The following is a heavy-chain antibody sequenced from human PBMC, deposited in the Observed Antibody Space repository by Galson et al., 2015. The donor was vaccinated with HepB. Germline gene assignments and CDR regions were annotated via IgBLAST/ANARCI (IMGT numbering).Heavy chain of an antibody. CDR3: TTDAAFWSGYYTSGWFDP. CDR1: GFTFSNAW. D-gene: IGHD3-3*01. V-gene: IGHV3-15*07. J-gene: IGHJ5*02. CDR2: IKSKTDGGTT. Sequence: SLRLSCAASGFTFSNAWMNWVRQAPGKGLEWVGRIKSKTDGGTTDYAAPVKGRFTISRDDSKNTLYLQMNSLKTEDTAVYYCTTDAAFWSGYYTSGWFDPWGQGTLVTVSS.